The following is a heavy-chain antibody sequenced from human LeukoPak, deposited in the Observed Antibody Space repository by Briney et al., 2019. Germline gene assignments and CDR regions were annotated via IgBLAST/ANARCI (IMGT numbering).Heavy chain of an antibody. CDR1: GFTFSNAW. CDR3: TTGYCSRASCYYFDY. D-gene: IGHD2-2*01. V-gene: IGHV3-15*01. J-gene: IGHJ4*02. CDR2: IKSKTDGGTT. Sequence: GGSLRLSCAASGFTFSNAWMSWVRQAPGKGLEGVGRIKSKTDGGTTDYAAPVKGRFTISRDDSKNALYLQMNSLKTEDTAVYYCTTGYCSRASCYYFDYWGQGTLVTVSS.